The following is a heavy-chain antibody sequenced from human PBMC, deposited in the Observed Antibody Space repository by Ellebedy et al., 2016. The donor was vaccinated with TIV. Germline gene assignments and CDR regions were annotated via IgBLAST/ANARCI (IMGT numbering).Heavy chain of an antibody. D-gene: IGHD2-2*01. J-gene: IGHJ5*01. V-gene: IGHV3-23*01. Sequence: GESLKISCEASGFTAFNFAMSWVRQAPGKGLEWVSAVGGGDDRTFYADAVKGRFTISGDNSKNTVTLQMQSLRAEDTALYYCAKGHTASFFYLFDSWGQGTLVTVSS. CDR2: VGGGDDRT. CDR3: AKGHTASFFYLFDS. CDR1: GFTAFNFA.